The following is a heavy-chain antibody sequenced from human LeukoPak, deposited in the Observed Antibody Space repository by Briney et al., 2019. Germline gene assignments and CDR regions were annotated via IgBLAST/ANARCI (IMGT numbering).Heavy chain of an antibody. D-gene: IGHD2/OR15-2a*01. CDR1: GYTVTSYA. V-gene: IGHV1-3*01. CDR2: IDADNDDT. CDR3: ARGELSTRAYRLDV. Sequence: GASVKVSCKTSGYTVTSYAVHWVRQVPGQRLEWMGWIDADNDDTKYSQKFQGRVTITRDTSASTGYMELSSLRSEDTAVYYCARGELSTRAYRLDVWGQGTTVTVSS. J-gene: IGHJ6*02.